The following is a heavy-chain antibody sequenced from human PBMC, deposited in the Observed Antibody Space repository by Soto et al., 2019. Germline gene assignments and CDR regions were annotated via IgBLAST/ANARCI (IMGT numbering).Heavy chain of an antibody. Sequence: QVQLVESGGGLVEPGGSLRLSCAASGFIFTDYSLTWIRQAPGKGLEWISYITKGGETTQHADSVKGRFTISRDNAKKVLFPQMNSLRAEDTAVYYCARDPQRRDGYNFDSWGRGTLVTVSS. V-gene: IGHV3-11*01. CDR3: ARDPQRRDGYNFDS. D-gene: IGHD5-12*01. J-gene: IGHJ4*02. CDR1: GFIFTDYS. CDR2: ITKGGETT.